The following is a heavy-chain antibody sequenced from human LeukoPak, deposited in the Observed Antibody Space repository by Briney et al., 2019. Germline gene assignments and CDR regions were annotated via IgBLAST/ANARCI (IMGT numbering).Heavy chain of an antibody. V-gene: IGHV4-59*08. CDR3: ARQGCGAIACFYAFDM. D-gene: IGHD4/OR15-4a*01. J-gene: IGHJ3*02. CDR1: GVSISSYY. Sequence: SETLCLSCTVSGVSISSYYMSWVRQPPGKGLEWIGYIYYSGSTNYNPSLKSRVTISVDTSKNQFSLKLSSVTAADTAVYYCARQGCGAIACFYAFDMLRQPRMVTVSS. CDR2: IYYSGST.